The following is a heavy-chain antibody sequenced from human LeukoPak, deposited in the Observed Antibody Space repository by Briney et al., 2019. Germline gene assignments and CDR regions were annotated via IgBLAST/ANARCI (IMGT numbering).Heavy chain of an antibody. V-gene: IGHV1-18*01. J-gene: IGHJ3*02. D-gene: IGHD1-26*01. CDR3: ARDLIVGATLAGGHDAFDI. CDR1: GYTFTSYG. CDR2: ISAYTGNT. Sequence: ASVTVSCKASGYTFTSYGISWVRQAPGQGLEWMGWISAYTGNTNYAQNLQGRVTMTTDTSTRTAYMDLRSLRSDDTAVYYCARDLIVGATLAGGHDAFDIWGQGTMVTVSS.